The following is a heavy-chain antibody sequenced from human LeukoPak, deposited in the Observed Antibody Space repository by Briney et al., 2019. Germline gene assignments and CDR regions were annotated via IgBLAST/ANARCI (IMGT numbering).Heavy chain of an antibody. Sequence: PGGSLRLSCAASGFTFSSYAMSWVRQAPGKGLEWVSAISGSGGSTYYADSVKGRFTISRDNSKNTLYLQMNSLRAEDTAVYYCAKDLFMITFGGVIDPVDAFDIWGQGTMVTVPS. CDR3: AKDLFMITFGGVIDPVDAFDI. J-gene: IGHJ3*02. CDR1: GFTFSSYA. D-gene: IGHD3-16*02. CDR2: ISGSGGST. V-gene: IGHV3-23*01.